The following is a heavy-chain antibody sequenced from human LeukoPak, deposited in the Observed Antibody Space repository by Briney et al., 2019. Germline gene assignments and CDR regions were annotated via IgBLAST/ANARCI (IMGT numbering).Heavy chain of an antibody. D-gene: IGHD3-10*01. V-gene: IGHV3-23*01. J-gene: IGHJ6*03. CDR3: ATSPPLVVRGVIPPYYYYYMDV. Sequence: GGSLRLSCAASGFTFSSYGMRWVRQAPGKGLEWVSAISGSGGSTYYADSVKGRFTISRDNSKNTLYLQMNSLRAEDTAVYYCATSPPLVVRGVIPPYYYYYMDVWGKGTTVTISS. CDR1: GFTFSSYG. CDR2: ISGSGGST.